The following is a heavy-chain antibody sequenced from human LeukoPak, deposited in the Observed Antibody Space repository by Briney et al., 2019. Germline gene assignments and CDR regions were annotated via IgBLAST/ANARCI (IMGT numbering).Heavy chain of an antibody. V-gene: IGHV3-30*18. D-gene: IGHD3-3*01. CDR1: GFTFSSYG. CDR2: IWYGGSNK. J-gene: IGHJ3*02. CDR3: AKHTRYDFWSGLGAFDI. Sequence: GRSLRLSCAASGFTFSSYGMHWVRQAPGKGLEWVAVIWYGGSNKYYVDSVKGRFTISRDNSKKTVYLQMSSLTIEDTAVYYCAKHTRYDFWSGLGAFDIWGQGTMVTVSS.